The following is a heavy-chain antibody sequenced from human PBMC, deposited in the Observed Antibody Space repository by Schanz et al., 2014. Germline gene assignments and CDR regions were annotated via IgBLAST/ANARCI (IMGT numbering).Heavy chain of an antibody. Sequence: QVHLVESGGGVVQPGGSLRLSCAASGFTFSTYALHWVRQAPGKGLEWVTFIRFNGSDKYYADSVKGRFTISRDNSKNTLYLQMNSLRAEDTAVYYCARDPSGSYGWFDPWGQGTLVTVSS. J-gene: IGHJ5*02. CDR1: GFTFSTYA. D-gene: IGHD1-26*01. CDR2: IRFNGSDK. V-gene: IGHV3-30*02. CDR3: ARDPSGSYGWFDP.